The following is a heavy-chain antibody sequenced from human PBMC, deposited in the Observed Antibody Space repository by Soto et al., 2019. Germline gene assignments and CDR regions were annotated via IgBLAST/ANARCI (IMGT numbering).Heavy chain of an antibody. Sequence: PSDTLSLTCTVSGGSISSYYWSWIRQPPGKGLEWIGYIYYSGSTNYNPSLKSRVTISVDTSKNQFSLKLSSVTAADTAVYYCERDSFKLPRTSCAGFEPWGQGTLVTVS. V-gene: IGHV4-59*01. CDR2: IYYSGST. J-gene: IGHJ5*02. D-gene: IGHD2-2*01. CDR3: ERDSFKLPRTSCAGFEP. CDR1: GGSISSYY.